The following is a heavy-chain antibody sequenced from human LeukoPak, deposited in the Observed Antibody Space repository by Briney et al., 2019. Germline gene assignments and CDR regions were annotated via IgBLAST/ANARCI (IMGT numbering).Heavy chain of an antibody. V-gene: IGHV1-46*01. CDR1: GYTFTSYY. J-gene: IGHJ3*02. D-gene: IGHD2-2*01. CDR2: INPSGGST. CDR3: EVTGVGYCSSTSCYGAFDI. Sequence: GASVKVSCKASGYTFTSYYMHWVRQAPGQGLEWMGIINPSGGSTSYAQKFQGRVTMTRDTSTSTVYMELSSLRPEDTAVYYCEVTGVGYCSSTSCYGAFDIWGQGTMVTVSS.